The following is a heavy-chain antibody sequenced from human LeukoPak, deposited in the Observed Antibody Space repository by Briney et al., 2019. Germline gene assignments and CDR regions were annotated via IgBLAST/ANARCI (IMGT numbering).Heavy chain of an antibody. J-gene: IGHJ4*02. D-gene: IGHD3-22*01. CDR2: ISGSGGST. CDR3: ARDGPYYYDSSGYYPLDY. Sequence: GGSLRLSCAASGFTFSSYAMSWVRQAPGKGLEWVSAISGSGGSTYYADSVKGRFTISSDNSKNTVYLQMGSLRAEDMAVYYCARDGPYYYDSSGYYPLDYWGQGTLVTVSS. V-gene: IGHV3-23*01. CDR1: GFTFSSYA.